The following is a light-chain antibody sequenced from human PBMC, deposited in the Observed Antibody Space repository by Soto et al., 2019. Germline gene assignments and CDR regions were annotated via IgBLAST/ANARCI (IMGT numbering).Light chain of an antibody. J-gene: IGLJ3*02. CDR3: QTWATGIRV. CDR2: LNSDGSH. V-gene: IGLV4-69*02. CDR1: SGHNSYA. Sequence: QSVLTQSPSATASLGASVKLTCTLSSGHNSYAIAWHQQQPEKGPRYLMKLNSDGSHTKGDGIPDRFSGSSSGAERYLTISSLQSEDEADYYCQTWATGIRVFGGGTNLTVL.